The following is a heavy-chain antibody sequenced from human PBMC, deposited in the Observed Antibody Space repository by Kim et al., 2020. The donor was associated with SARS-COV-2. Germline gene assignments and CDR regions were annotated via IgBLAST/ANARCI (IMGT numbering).Heavy chain of an antibody. Sequence: KGRIANSRDNAKNSLYLQMNSLRAEDTAVYYCASGYVDTARVWDADAFDIWGQGTMVTVSS. D-gene: IGHD5-18*01. CDR3: ASGYVDTARVWDADAFDI. V-gene: IGHV3-11*04. J-gene: IGHJ3*02.